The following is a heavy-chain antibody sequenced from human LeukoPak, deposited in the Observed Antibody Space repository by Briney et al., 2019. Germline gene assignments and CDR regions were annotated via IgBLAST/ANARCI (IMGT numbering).Heavy chain of an antibody. D-gene: IGHD6-13*01. Sequence: PGGSLRLSCAASGFTFTTYAMHWVRQAPGKGLEWVAGVSYDGGNQYYADSVKGRFTISRDNSKNTLYLQMNSLRIEDTAAYHCARDAVNQYSRSCLDYWGQGTLVPVSS. J-gene: IGHJ4*02. CDR1: GFTFTTYA. CDR2: VSYDGGNQ. CDR3: ARDAVNQYSRSCLDY. V-gene: IGHV3-30*01.